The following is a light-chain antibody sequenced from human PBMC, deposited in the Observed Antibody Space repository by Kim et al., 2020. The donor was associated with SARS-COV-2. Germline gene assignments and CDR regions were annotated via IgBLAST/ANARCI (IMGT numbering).Light chain of an antibody. Sequence: GRPFTIPCTSSSGAIAGTCGQWYQQRPGSAPTTVIYEDNQRPSGVPDRFSGSIDSSSNSASLTISGLKTEDEADYYCQSYDSSNVVFGGGTQLTVL. V-gene: IGLV6-57*02. J-gene: IGLJ2*01. CDR1: SGAIAGTC. CDR3: QSYDSSNVV. CDR2: EDN.